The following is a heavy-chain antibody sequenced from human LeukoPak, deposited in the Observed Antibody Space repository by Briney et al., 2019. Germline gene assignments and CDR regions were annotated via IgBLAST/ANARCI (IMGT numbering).Heavy chain of an antibody. J-gene: IGHJ3*02. D-gene: IGHD6-19*01. Sequence: GGSLRLSCAASGFTFDDYAMHWVRQAPGKGLEWVSLISWDGGSAYYADSVKGRFTISRDNSKNSLYLQMNSLRAEDTALYYCAKEVKDSSGWYRTETDAFDIWGQGTMVTVSS. CDR3: AKEVKDSSGWYRTETDAFDI. CDR1: GFTFDDYA. CDR2: ISWDGGSA. V-gene: IGHV3-43D*03.